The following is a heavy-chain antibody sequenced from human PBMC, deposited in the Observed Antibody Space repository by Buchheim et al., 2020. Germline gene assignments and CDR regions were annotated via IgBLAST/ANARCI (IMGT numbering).Heavy chain of an antibody. V-gene: IGHV4-61*02. CDR1: GGSINDGNYY. J-gene: IGHJ4*02. CDR2: IYPRGST. D-gene: IGHD6-19*01. Sequence: QVQLQESGPGLVKPSETVSLTCTVSGGSINDGNYYWSWIRQPAGKGLEWIGRIYPRGSTNYNPSLKSRVTMSLHTSPKQFSLRLSSVTAAETAVYYCARGSSGWNYFDYWGQGIL. CDR3: ARGSSGWNYFDY.